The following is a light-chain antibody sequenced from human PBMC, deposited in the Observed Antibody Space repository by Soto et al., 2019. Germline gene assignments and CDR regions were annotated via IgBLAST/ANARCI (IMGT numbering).Light chain of an antibody. V-gene: IGLV7-43*01. Sequence: QAVVTQEPSLTVSPGGTVTLTCASSTGAVTSGYYPNWFQQKPGQAPRALIYSTSNTHSWTPARFSGSLLGGKAALTLSGVQHEDEAEYYCLLYYGGAQGVFGGGTKLTVL. CDR2: STS. CDR3: LLYYGGAQGV. J-gene: IGLJ2*01. CDR1: TGAVTSGYY.